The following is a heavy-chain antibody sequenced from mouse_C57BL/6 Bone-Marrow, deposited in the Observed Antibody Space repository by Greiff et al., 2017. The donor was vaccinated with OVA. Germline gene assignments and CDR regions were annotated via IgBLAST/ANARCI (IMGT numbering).Heavy chain of an antibody. J-gene: IGHJ4*01. CDR3: ASTTVVPSYYAMDY. V-gene: IGHV1-7*01. D-gene: IGHD1-1*01. CDR2: INPSSGST. Sequence: VQLQQSGAELAKPGASVKLSCKASGYTFTSYWMHWVKQRPGQGLEWIGYINPSSGSTKYNQKFKDKATLTADTSSSTAYMQLSSLTYADSAVYDCASTTVVPSYYAMDYWGQGTSVTGSS. CDR1: GYTFTSYW.